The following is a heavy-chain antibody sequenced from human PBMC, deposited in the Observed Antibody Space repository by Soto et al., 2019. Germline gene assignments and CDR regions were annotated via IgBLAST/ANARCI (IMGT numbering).Heavy chain of an antibody. Sequence: QVQLVQSGAEVKKPGASVKVSCKASGYTFTSYYMHWVRQAPGQGLEWMGIINPSGGSTSYAQKFQGRVTMTRDTSTSTVYMELSSLRSEDTAVYYCARDTWIQLWPGSMDVWGQGTTVTVSS. V-gene: IGHV1-46*01. CDR3: ARDTWIQLWPGSMDV. D-gene: IGHD5-18*01. J-gene: IGHJ6*02. CDR2: INPSGGST. CDR1: GYTFTSYY.